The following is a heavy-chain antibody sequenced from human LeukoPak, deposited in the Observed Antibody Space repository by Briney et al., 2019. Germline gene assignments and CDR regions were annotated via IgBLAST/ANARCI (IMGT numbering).Heavy chain of an antibody. V-gene: IGHV1-3*01. CDR1: GYTFTSYA. J-gene: IGHJ4*02. CDR2: INAGNGNT. Sequence: ASVKVSCKASGYTFTSYAMHWVPHAPGQRLEWMGWINAGNGNTKYSQKFQGRVTITRDTSASTAYMELSSLRSEDTAVYYCARAVCSGGSCPFDYWGQGTLVTVSS. D-gene: IGHD2-15*01. CDR3: ARAVCSGGSCPFDY.